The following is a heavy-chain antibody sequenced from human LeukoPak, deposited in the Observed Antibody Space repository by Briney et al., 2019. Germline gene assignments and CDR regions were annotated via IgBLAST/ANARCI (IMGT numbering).Heavy chain of an antibody. Sequence: GGSLRLFCAASGFTFSSYWMSWVRQAPGKGLEWVANIKQDGSEKYYVDSVKGRFTISRDNAKNSLYLQMNSLRAEDTAVYYCAREGFCSSTSCCFDYWGQGTLVTVSS. D-gene: IGHD2-2*01. CDR2: IKQDGSEK. CDR1: GFTFSSYW. J-gene: IGHJ4*02. CDR3: AREGFCSSTSCCFDY. V-gene: IGHV3-7*01.